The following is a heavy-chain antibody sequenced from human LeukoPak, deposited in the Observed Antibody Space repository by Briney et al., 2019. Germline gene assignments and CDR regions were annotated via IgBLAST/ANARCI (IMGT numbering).Heavy chain of an antibody. CDR3: ATDRGWRTSGYYLYYFEY. Sequence: GGSMRLSCAASGLIFTNDFMSWVRQAPGKGLEWVASIKHDGSEKYYVDSVRGRFTISRDNTMNSLYLQMSSLRAEDTAVYYCATDRGWRTSGYYLYYFEYWGQGTLVTYSS. V-gene: IGHV3-7*01. CDR1: GLIFTNDF. J-gene: IGHJ4*02. D-gene: IGHD3-3*01. CDR2: IKHDGSEK.